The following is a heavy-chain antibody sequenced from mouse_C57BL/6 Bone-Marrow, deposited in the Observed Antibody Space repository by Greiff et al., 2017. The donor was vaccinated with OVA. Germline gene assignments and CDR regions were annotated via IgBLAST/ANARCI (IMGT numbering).Heavy chain of an antibody. CDR1: GYTFTSYW. J-gene: IGHJ2*01. CDR3: AREGITTVVGDY. Sequence: QVQLQQPGAELVKPGASVKLSCKASGYTFTSYWMQWVKQRPGQGLEWIGEIAPSDSYTNYNQKFKGKATLTVDTSSSTAYMQLSSLTSEDSAVYYCAREGITTVVGDYWGQGTTLTVSS. CDR2: IAPSDSYT. V-gene: IGHV1-50*01. D-gene: IGHD1-1*01.